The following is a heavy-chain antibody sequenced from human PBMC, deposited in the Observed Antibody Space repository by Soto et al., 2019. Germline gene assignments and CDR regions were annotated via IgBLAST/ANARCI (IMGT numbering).Heavy chain of an antibody. Sequence: SDTLSLTCTVSGGSISTYYWSWIRQPPGKGLEWIGYIYYSGSTNYNPSLKSRVTISVDTSKNQFSLKLSSVTAADTAVYYCARDAYSGYDKGYFDYWGQGTLVTVSS. V-gene: IGHV4-59*01. J-gene: IGHJ4*02. CDR2: IYYSGST. D-gene: IGHD5-12*01. CDR1: GGSISTYY. CDR3: ARDAYSGYDKGYFDY.